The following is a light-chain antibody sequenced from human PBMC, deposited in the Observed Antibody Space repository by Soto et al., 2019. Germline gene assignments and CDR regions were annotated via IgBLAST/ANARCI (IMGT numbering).Light chain of an antibody. CDR1: QSVSSS. J-gene: IGKJ2*01. CDR2: RAS. Sequence: DIQMTQSPSTLSASVGDRVTITCRASQSVSSSLAWYQQKPGKAPRLLIYRASTLENGVPSRFSGSGSGTEFSLTISRLRPDDFASYYCQQYNSYSPFTFGQGTKLEI. CDR3: QQYNSYSPFT. V-gene: IGKV1-5*03.